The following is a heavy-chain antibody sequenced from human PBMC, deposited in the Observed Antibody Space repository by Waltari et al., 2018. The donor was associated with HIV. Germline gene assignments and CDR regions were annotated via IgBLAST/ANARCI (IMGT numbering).Heavy chain of an antibody. D-gene: IGHD3-3*01. Sequence: QVHLVESGGGVVQPGRSLRLSCGASGFTFSSYDIHGGGQAPGKGLEWVAVVWFDGSNEYYADSVRGRFTISRDSSKNTVYLQMNSLRAEDTAVYYCTRDLVEMASTYYSYYGMDVWGQGTTVTVSS. V-gene: IGHV3-33*01. CDR3: TRDLVEMASTYYSYYGMDV. CDR1: GFTFSSYD. J-gene: IGHJ6*02. CDR2: VWFDGSNE.